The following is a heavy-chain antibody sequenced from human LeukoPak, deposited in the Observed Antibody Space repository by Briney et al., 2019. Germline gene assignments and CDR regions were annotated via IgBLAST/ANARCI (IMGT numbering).Heavy chain of an antibody. CDR1: GGSFSGYY. J-gene: IGHJ6*03. V-gene: IGHV4-34*01. CDR2: INHSGST. CDR3: ARRSSFLTGYYTYYYYYMDV. D-gene: IGHD3-9*01. Sequence: PSETLSLTCAVYGGSFSGYYWSWIRQPPGKGLEWIGEINHSGSTNYNPSLKSRVTISVDTSKNQFSLKLSSVTAADTAVYYCARRSSFLTGYYTYYYYYMDVWGKGTTVTISS.